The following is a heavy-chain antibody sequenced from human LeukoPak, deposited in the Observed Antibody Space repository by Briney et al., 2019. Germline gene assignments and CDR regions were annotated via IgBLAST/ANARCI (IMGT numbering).Heavy chain of an antibody. D-gene: IGHD6-19*01. V-gene: IGHV1-2*02. CDR1: GYTFTGYY. CDR3: ARQGIAVAGLYY. J-gene: IGHJ4*02. Sequence: ASVKVSCKASGYTFTGYYMHWVRQAPGQGLEWMGWINPNSGGTNYEQKFQGRVTMTRDTSISTAYMELSRLRSDDTAVYYCARQGIAVAGLYYWGQGTLVTVSS. CDR2: INPNSGGT.